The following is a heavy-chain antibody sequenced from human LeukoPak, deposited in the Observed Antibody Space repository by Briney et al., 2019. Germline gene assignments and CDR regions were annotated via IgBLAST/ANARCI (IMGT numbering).Heavy chain of an antibody. CDR3: ATEYYDFWSGYY. J-gene: IGHJ4*02. D-gene: IGHD3-3*01. V-gene: IGHV1-69*01. Sequence: SVKVSCKASGGTFSSYAISWVRQAPGQGLEWMGGIIPIFGTENYAQKFQGRVTITADESTSTAYMELSSLRSEDTAVYYCATEYYDFWSGYYWGQGTLVTVSS. CDR2: IIPIFGTE. CDR1: GGTFSSYA.